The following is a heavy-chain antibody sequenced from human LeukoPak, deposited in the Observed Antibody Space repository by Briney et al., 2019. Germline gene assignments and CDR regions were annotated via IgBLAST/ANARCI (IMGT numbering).Heavy chain of an antibody. CDR3: ARRQSGYYYLSAFDI. CDR2: INHSGST. D-gene: IGHD3-22*01. Sequence: SETLSLTCAVYGGSFSGYYWSWIRQPPGKGLEWIGEINHSGSTNYNPSLKSRVTISVDTSKNQFSLKLSSVTAADTAVYYCARRQSGYYYLSAFDIWGQGTMVTVSS. J-gene: IGHJ3*02. CDR1: GGSFSGYY. V-gene: IGHV4-34*01.